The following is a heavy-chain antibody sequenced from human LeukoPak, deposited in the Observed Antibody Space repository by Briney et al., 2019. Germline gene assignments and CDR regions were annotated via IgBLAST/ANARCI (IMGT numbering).Heavy chain of an antibody. V-gene: IGHV1-8*01. CDR2: MNPKSGNI. D-gene: IGHD3-10*01. J-gene: IGHJ5*02. Sequence: ASVKVSCKASGYPFSNYDINWVRQAPGQGLEWMGWMNPKSGNIGYGQKFQGRVTMTRVTSITTAYMELRSLRSDDTAVYYCTKASLAFGTKYFDPWGQGTLVTVSS. CDR3: TKASLAFGTKYFDP. CDR1: GYPFSNYD.